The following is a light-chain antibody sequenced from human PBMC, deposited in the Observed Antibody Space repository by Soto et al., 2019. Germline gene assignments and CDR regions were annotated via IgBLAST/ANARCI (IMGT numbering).Light chain of an antibody. J-gene: IGKJ4*01. CDR1: RAISSY. Sequence: DIQLTQSPSFLSASVGDRVTITCRASRAISSYLAWYQQRPGEAPKLLIFAASTLQSGVPSRFSGSGSGTEVTLTISSLQSEDFSTYYFQQFNDYPLTFGGGTQVEIK. V-gene: IGKV1-9*01. CDR2: AAS. CDR3: QQFNDYPLT.